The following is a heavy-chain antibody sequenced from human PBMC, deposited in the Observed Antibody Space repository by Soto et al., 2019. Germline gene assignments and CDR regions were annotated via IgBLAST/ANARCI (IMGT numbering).Heavy chain of an antibody. Sequence: PSETLSLTCTVSGGSISSYYWSWIRQPPGKGLEWIGYIYYSGSTNYNPSLKSRVTISVDTSKNQFSLKLSSVTAADTAVYYCAMGLSYSSSSIPFDYWGQGTLVTVSS. CDR2: IYYSGST. CDR3: AMGLSYSSSSIPFDY. J-gene: IGHJ4*02. CDR1: GGSISSYY. V-gene: IGHV4-59*01. D-gene: IGHD6-6*01.